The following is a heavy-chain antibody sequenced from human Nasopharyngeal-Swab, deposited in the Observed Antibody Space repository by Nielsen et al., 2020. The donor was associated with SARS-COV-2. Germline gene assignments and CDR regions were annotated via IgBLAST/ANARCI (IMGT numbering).Heavy chain of an antibody. J-gene: IGHJ4*02. Sequence: WIRQPPGKGLEWIGSIYYSGSTYYNPSLKSRVTISVDTSKNQFSLKLSSVTAADTAVYYCARPGYGSSGYTSYFDYWGQGTLVTVSS. CDR3: ARPGYGSSGYTSYFDY. V-gene: IGHV4-39*01. CDR2: IYYSGST. D-gene: IGHD3-22*01.